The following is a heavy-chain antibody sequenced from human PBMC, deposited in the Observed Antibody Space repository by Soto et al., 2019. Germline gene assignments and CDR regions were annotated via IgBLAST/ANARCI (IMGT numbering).Heavy chain of an antibody. CDR1: VGSFSSFY. CDR2: INHSGSS. J-gene: IGHJ2*01. CDR3: ARMAGPWYFDL. V-gene: IGHV4-34*01. Sequence: PSWTLSLTCAVYVGSFSSFYWTWIRQPPGKGLEWIGEINHSGSSNYNPPIKSRVTMSLDTSRNQFSLSLNSVTDADTAVYYCARMAGPWYFDLWGRGTMVTVSS.